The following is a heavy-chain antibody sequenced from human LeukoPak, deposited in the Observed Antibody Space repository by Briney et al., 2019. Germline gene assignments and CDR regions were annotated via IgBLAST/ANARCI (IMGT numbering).Heavy chain of an antibody. CDR3: ATADWESFYFDS. D-gene: IGHD1-26*01. Sequence: PSETLSLTCTVSGGFFSSYYWNWIRQHPGKGLEWIGFTSYSEGTSYNPSLMSRITISVDRSQNQFSLKMRDVTAADTAVYFCATADWESFYFDSWGQGALVAVSS. CDR2: TSYSEGT. J-gene: IGHJ4*02. V-gene: IGHV4-59*06. CDR1: GGFFSSYY.